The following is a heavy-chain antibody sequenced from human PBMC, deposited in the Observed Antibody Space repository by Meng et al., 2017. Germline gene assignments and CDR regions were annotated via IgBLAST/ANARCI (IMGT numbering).Heavy chain of an antibody. D-gene: IGHD3-10*01. J-gene: IGHJ4*02. CDR2: IYYSGST. Sequence: QVPMLDPCPRRGAPSEPLSPPVTVSCGSVRGGSYYWSLIRQPPGKGLEWIGYIYYSGSTNYNPSLQSRVTISVDTSKNQFSLKLSSVTAADTAVYYCARAPGYYGSGAVDYWGQGTLVTSPQ. CDR1: CGSVRGGSYY. V-gene: IGHV4-61*01. CDR3: ARAPGYYGSGAVDY.